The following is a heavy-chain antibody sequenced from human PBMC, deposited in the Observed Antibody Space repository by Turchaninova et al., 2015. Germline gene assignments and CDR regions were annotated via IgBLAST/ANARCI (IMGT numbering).Heavy chain of an antibody. V-gene: IGHV4-34*01. CDR3: TRGRIDISTGYYRAGYYFDY. D-gene: IGHD3-9*01. Sequence: QVQLQQWGAGLLKPSETLSLTCAVSGGSFSCYFWSWIRQPPGKGREWIGENNHSGSTNYNPSLKSRVTISVDTSKNQFSLKLSSVTAADTAVYYCTRGRIDISTGYYRAGYYFDYWGQGTLVTVSS. CDR2: NNHSGST. CDR1: GGSFSCYF. J-gene: IGHJ4*02.